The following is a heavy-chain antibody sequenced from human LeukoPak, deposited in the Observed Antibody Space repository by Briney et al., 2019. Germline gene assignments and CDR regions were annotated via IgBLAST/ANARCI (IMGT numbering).Heavy chain of an antibody. Sequence: GGSLRLSCAASGLTFSNYWMDWVRQAPGKGLEWVANIKQDGSEKNYVDSVKGRFIISRDNAKNSLYLQMNSLRAEDTAVYYCARVYGRGYWGQGTLVTVSS. J-gene: IGHJ4*02. D-gene: IGHD4-17*01. CDR1: GLTFSNYW. CDR3: ARVYGRGY. V-gene: IGHV3-7*03. CDR2: IKQDGSEK.